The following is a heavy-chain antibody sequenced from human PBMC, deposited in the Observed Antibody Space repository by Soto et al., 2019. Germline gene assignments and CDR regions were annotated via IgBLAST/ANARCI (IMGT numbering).Heavy chain of an antibody. CDR3: VRSGGAIGGSTYYFFYGMDV. J-gene: IGHJ6*02. V-gene: IGHV1-46*01. D-gene: IGHD3-16*01. Sequence: QVQMVQSGTEVQKPGASVKVSCRTSGYTFTSYYIHWVRQAPGQGLEWMGIINPNGGIKGYAQNFQGRLSMTRDMSAGTVHTELSSLTSDDTAVYYCVRSGGAIGGSTYYFFYGMDVWGQGTTVTVSS. CDR2: INPNGGIK. CDR1: GYTFTSYY.